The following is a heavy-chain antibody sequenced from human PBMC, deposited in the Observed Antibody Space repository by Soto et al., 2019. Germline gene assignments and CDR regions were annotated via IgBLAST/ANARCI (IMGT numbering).Heavy chain of an antibody. CDR3: ARERPDGARLDP. CDR2: SYHSGST. V-gene: IGHV4-30-4*01. D-gene: IGHD6-6*01. Sequence: QVQLQESGPGLVKPSQTLSLTCTVSGGSISSGDYYWSWIRQPPGKGLEWIGYSYHSGSTYYNPSPKSRVTISVNTSKNQFSLKLSSVTAADTAVYYCARERPDGARLDPWGQGTLVTVSS. J-gene: IGHJ5*02. CDR1: GGSISSGDYY.